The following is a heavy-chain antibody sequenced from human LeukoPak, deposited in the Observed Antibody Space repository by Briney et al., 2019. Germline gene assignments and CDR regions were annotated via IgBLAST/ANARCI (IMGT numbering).Heavy chain of an antibody. V-gene: IGHV3-23*01. CDR3: ARPMVRGVIAPDN. CDR2: ISGSGGST. CDR1: GFTFSSYA. D-gene: IGHD3-10*01. J-gene: IGHJ4*02. Sequence: GGSLRLSCAASGFTFSSYAMSWVRQAPGKGLEWVSAISGSGGSTYYADSVKGRFTISRDNSKNTLYLQMNSLRAEDTAVYYCARPMVRGVIAPDNWGQGTLVTVSS.